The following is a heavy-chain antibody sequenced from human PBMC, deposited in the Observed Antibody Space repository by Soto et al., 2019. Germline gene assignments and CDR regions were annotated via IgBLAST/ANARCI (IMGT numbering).Heavy chain of an antibody. Sequence: QVQLQESGPGLVMPSGTLSLTCAVSGGSVNSSNWWSWVRQPPGKGLEWIGEIYRSGSTNYNPSLKSRVTIAVDKSKNQFSLKLSSVTAADTAVYYCARDARITVAGIYDDWGQGTLVTVSS. CDR2: IYRSGST. V-gene: IGHV4-4*02. D-gene: IGHD6-19*01. CDR1: GGSVNSSNW. J-gene: IGHJ4*02. CDR3: ARDARITVAGIYDD.